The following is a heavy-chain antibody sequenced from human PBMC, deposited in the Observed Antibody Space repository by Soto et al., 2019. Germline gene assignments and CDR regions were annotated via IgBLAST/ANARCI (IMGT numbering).Heavy chain of an antibody. Sequence: GGSLRLSCAASGFTVSSNYMSWVRQAPGKGLEWVSVIYSGGSTYYADSVKGRFTISRDNSKNTLYLQMNSLRAEDTAVYYCAREDKFQYCSSTSCYEPGGAFDIWGQGTMVTVSS. CDR2: IYSGGST. CDR1: GFTVSSNY. D-gene: IGHD2-2*01. CDR3: AREDKFQYCSSTSCYEPGGAFDI. V-gene: IGHV3-66*01. J-gene: IGHJ3*02.